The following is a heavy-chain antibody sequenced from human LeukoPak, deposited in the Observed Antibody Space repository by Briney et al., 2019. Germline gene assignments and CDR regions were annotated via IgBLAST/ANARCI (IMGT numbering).Heavy chain of an antibody. J-gene: IGHJ4*02. CDR1: GYTFTSYY. CDR3: ARSGSGWYSLGY. V-gene: IGHV1-46*01. D-gene: IGHD6-19*01. CDR2: INPSGGST. Sequence: ASVKVSCKASGYTFTSYYMHWVRQAPGQGLEWMGIINPSGGSTSYAQKFQGRVTMTRDTSTSTVYMELNSLRSEDTAVYYCARSGSGWYSLGYWGQGTLVTVSS.